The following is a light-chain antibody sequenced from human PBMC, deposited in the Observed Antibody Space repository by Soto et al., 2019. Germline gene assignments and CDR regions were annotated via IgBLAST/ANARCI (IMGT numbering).Light chain of an antibody. CDR1: SSNIGNNY. V-gene: IGLV1-51*01. CDR2: DND. Sequence: QSVLTQPPSVYAAPGQKVTISCSGSSSNIGNNYVSWYQHLPGSAPKLLIYDNDKRPSEIPDRFSGSTSGTSATLDITGLQTGDEADYYCGTWDSSLTAGVFGGGTQLTVL. CDR3: GTWDSSLTAGV. J-gene: IGLJ2*01.